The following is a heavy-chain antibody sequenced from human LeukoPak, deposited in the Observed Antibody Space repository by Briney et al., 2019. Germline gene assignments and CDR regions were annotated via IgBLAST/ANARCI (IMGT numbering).Heavy chain of an antibody. CDR1: GGSFSGYY. CDR2: INHSGST. J-gene: IGHJ4*02. Sequence: SETLSLTCAVYGGSFSGYYWSWIRQPPGKGLQWIGEINHSGSTNYNPSLKSRVTISVDTSKNQFSLKLSSVTAADTAVYYCARDYCSGGCCKIDYWGQGTLVTVSS. CDR3: ARDYCSGGCCKIDY. V-gene: IGHV4-34*01. D-gene: IGHD2-15*01.